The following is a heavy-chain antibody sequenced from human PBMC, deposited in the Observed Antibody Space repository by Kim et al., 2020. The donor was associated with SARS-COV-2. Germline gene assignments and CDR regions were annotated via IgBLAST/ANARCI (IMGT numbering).Heavy chain of an antibody. CDR1: GSTFDDYG. Sequence: GGSLRLSCAASGSTFDDYGMSWVRQAPGKGLEWVSGIKKNGGSTGYADSVKGRFTISRDNAKNSLYLQMNSLRVEDTALYYCARGYIDCAFDSWGPGPRGTVSS. V-gene: IGHV3-20*04. J-gene: IGHJ5*01. D-gene: IGHD1-20*01. CDR2: IKKNGGST. CDR3: ARGYIDCAFDS.